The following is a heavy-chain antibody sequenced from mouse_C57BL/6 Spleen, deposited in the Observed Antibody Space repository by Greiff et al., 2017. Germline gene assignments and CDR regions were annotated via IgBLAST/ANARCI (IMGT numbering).Heavy chain of an antibody. CDR3: AMSYGISFYAMDY. J-gene: IGHJ4*01. CDR2: ISYSGST. CDR1: GYSITSDY. Sequence: EVQRVESGPGLAKPSQTLSLTCSVTGYSITSDYWNWIRKFPGNKLEYMGYISYSGSTYYNPSLKSRISITRDTSKNQYYLQLNSVTTEDTATYYCAMSYGISFYAMDYWGQGTSVTVSS. V-gene: IGHV3-8*01. D-gene: IGHD1-1*01.